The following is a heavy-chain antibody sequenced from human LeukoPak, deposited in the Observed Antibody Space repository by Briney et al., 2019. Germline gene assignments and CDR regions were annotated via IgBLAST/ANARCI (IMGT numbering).Heavy chain of an antibody. V-gene: IGHV4-34*01. CDR1: GGSISSYY. CDR2: INHSGST. J-gene: IGHJ4*02. CDR3: ARGPPRAASSSVRVFDY. D-gene: IGHD6-6*01. Sequence: SETLSLTCTVSGGSISSYYWSWIRQPPGKGLEWIGEINHSGSTNYNPSLKSRVTISVDTSKNQFSLKLSSVTAADTAVYYCARGPPRAASSSVRVFDYWGQGTLVTVSS.